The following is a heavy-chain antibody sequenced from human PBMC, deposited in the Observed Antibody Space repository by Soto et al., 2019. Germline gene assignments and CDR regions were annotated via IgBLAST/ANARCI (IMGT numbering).Heavy chain of an antibody. CDR3: ARSLLGGYGDKGGWFDP. CDR2: IKQDGSEK. J-gene: IGHJ5*02. V-gene: IGHV3-7*01. D-gene: IGHD3-16*01. Sequence: EVQLVESGGGLVQPGGSLRLSCAASGFTFSSYWMSWVRQAPGKGLEWVANIKQDGSEKYYVDSVKGRFTISRDNAKNSLYLQMNSPRAEDTAVYYCARSLLGGYGDKGGWFDPWGQGTLVTVSS. CDR1: GFTFSSYW.